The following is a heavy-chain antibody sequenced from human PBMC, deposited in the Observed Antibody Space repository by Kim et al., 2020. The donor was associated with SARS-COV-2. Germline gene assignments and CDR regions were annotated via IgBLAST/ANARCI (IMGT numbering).Heavy chain of an antibody. V-gene: IGHV1-18*04. J-gene: IGHJ3*02. CDR3: ARVLRGVDAFDI. CDR1: GYTFTSYG. D-gene: IGHD3-10*01. Sequence: ASVKVSCKASGYTFTSYGISWVRQAPGQGLEWMGWISAHNGNTNYAQKLQGRVTMTTDTSTSTAYMELRSLRSDDTTVYYCARVLRGVDAFDIWGQGTMVTVSS. CDR2: ISAHNGNT.